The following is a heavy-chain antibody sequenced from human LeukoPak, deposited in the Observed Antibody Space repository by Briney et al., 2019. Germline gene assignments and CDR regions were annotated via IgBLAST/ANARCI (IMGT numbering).Heavy chain of an antibody. D-gene: IGHD6-19*01. CDR3: ARDLIAVAGTHYYYYYGMDV. CDR2: ISYDGSNK. Sequence: GGSLRLSCAASGFTSSSYAMHWVRQAPGKGLEWVAVISYDGSNKYYADSVKGRFTISRDNSKNTLYLQMNSLRAEDTAVYYCARDLIAVAGTHYYYYYGMDVWGRGTTVTVSS. J-gene: IGHJ6*02. CDR1: GFTSSSYA. V-gene: IGHV3-30-3*01.